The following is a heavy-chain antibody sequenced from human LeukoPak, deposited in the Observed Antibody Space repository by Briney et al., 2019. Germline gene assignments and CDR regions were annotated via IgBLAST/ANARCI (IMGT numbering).Heavy chain of an antibody. V-gene: IGHV4-59*01. CDR1: GGSISSYY. Sequence: SETLSLTCTVSGGSISSYYWSWIRQPPGKGLEWSGYIYYSGSTNYNPSLKSRVTISVDTSKNQFSLKLNSVTAADTAVYYCARVSGYDWESFYDYWGQGTLVTVSS. CDR2: IYYSGST. D-gene: IGHD5-12*01. J-gene: IGHJ4*02. CDR3: ARVSGYDWESFYDY.